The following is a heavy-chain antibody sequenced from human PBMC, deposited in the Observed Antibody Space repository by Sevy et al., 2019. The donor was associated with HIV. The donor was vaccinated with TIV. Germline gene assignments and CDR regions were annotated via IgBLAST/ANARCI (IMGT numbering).Heavy chain of an antibody. Sequence: GGSLRLSCAASGFTFDDYGMSWVRQAPGKGLEWVSGINWNGGSTGYADSVKGRFTISRDNAKNSLYLLMNSLRAEDTALYYCARVLYCSGGSCYGAFDIWGQRTLVTVSS. J-gene: IGHJ3*02. V-gene: IGHV3-20*04. CDR3: ARVLYCSGGSCYGAFDI. CDR2: INWNGGST. CDR1: GFTFDDYG. D-gene: IGHD2-15*01.